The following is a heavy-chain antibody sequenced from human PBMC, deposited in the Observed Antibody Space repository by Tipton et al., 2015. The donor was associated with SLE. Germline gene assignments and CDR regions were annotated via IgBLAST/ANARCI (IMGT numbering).Heavy chain of an antibody. J-gene: IGHJ4*02. D-gene: IGHD1-20*01. V-gene: IGHV4-59*01. CDR2: IYYSGST. Sequence: TLSLTCTVSGGSISSYYWNWIRQPPGKGLEWIGYIYYSGSTNYNPSLKSRVTISVDTSKNQFSLKLSSVTAADTAVYYCARGLVNWNYFDYWGQGTLVTVSS. CDR1: GGSISSYY. CDR3: ARGLVNWNYFDY.